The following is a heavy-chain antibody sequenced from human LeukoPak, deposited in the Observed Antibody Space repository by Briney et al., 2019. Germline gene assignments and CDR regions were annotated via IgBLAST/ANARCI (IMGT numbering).Heavy chain of an antibody. CDR2: IIPIFGTA. J-gene: IGHJ6*03. V-gene: IGHV1-18*01. CDR1: GYTFTSYG. Sequence: ASVKVSCKASGYTFTSYGISWVRQAPGQGLEWMGGIIPIFGTANYAQKFQGRVTMTTDTSTSTAYMELRSLRSDDTAVYYCARGDYMDVWGKGTTVTVSS. CDR3: ARGDYMDV.